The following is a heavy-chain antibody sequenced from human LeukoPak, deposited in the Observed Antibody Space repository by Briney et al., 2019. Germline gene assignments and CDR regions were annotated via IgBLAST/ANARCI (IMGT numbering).Heavy chain of an antibody. J-gene: IGHJ3*02. Sequence: GGSLRLSCAASGFTFSDYYMSWIRQAPGKGLEWVSYISSSGSTIYYADSAKGRFTISRDNAKNSLYLQMNSLRAEDTAVYYCARPLDRTEAGAFDIWGQGTMVTVSS. D-gene: IGHD1-14*01. CDR1: GFTFSDYY. CDR3: ARPLDRTEAGAFDI. CDR2: ISSSGSTI. V-gene: IGHV3-11*01.